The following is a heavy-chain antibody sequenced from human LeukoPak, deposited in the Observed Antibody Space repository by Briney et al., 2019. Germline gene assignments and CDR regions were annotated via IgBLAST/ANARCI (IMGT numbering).Heavy chain of an antibody. CDR3: ARAYDFWSGTLDY. CDR1: GYTFTSYG. V-gene: IGHV1-69*13. Sequence: ASVKVSCKASGYTFTSYGISWVRQAPGQGLEWMGGIIPIFGTANYAQKFQGRVTITADESTSTAYMELSSLRSEDTAVYYCARAYDFWSGTLDYWGQGTLVTVSS. J-gene: IGHJ4*02. CDR2: IIPIFGTA. D-gene: IGHD3-3*01.